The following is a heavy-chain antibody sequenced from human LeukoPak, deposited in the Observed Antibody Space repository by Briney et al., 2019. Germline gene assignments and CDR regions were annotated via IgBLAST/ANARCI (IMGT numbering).Heavy chain of an antibody. Sequence: PGGSLRLSCAASGFTFSSYAMHWVRQAPGKGLEWVAVTSYDGSNKYYADSVKGRFTVSRDNSKNTLYLQMNSLRAEDTAVYYCAKSPRGSGGSFFDYWGQGTLVTVSS. V-gene: IGHV3-30*04. CDR1: GFTFSSYA. D-gene: IGHD3-10*01. J-gene: IGHJ4*02. CDR2: TSYDGSNK. CDR3: AKSPRGSGGSFFDY.